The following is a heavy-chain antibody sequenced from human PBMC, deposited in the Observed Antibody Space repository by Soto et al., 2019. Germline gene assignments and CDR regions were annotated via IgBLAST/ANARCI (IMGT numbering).Heavy chain of an antibody. CDR3: ARLPRDSSSWSYYYYYGMDV. V-gene: IGHV4-39*01. CDR1: GGSISSSSYY. CDR2: FYYSGST. Sequence: SETLSLTCTVSGGSISSSSYYWGWIRQPPGKGLDWIGSFYYSGSTYYNPSLKSRVTISVDTSKNQFSLKLSSVTAADTAVYYFARLPRDSSSWSYYYYYGMDVWGQGTTVTVSS. J-gene: IGHJ6*02. D-gene: IGHD6-13*01.